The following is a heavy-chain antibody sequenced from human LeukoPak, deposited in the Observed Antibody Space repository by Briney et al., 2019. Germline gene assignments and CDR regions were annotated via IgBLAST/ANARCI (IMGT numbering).Heavy chain of an antibody. CDR1: GFTFYG. CDR2: ISFDGSDK. J-gene: IGHJ2*01. CDR3: AKSNGSYYDL. D-gene: IGHD1-26*01. V-gene: IGHV3-30*18. Sequence: GRSLRLSCAASGFTFYGLHWVRQAPGKGLEWVAVISFDGSDKYYADSVKGRFTISRDNSKNTLYLQMNSLRAEDTAVYYCAKSNGSYYDLWGRGTLVTVSS.